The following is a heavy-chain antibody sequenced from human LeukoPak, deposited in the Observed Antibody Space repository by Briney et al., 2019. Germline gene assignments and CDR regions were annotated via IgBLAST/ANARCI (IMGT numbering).Heavy chain of an antibody. CDR3: ARDSVTRGLRVYGSGSWEGASCLGDY. Sequence: QSGGSLRLSCAASGFTFSSYAMHWVRQSPRKGLEWVTVISSDGSSKLYSDSVKGRFTISRDNSKNTLDLQMKSLRAEDTATYYCARDSVTRGLRVYGSGSWEGASCLGDYWGQGTLVTVSS. CDR2: ISSDGSSK. D-gene: IGHD3-10*01. J-gene: IGHJ4*02. CDR1: GFTFSSYA. V-gene: IGHV3-30-3*01.